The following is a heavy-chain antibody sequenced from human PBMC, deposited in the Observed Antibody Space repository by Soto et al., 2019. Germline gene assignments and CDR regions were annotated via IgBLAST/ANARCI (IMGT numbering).Heavy chain of an antibody. CDR1: GFTFSSSW. CDR3: VRALNGDADY. V-gene: IGHV3-74*01. D-gene: IGHD4-17*01. CDR2: INPDGGRT. Sequence: GGSLRLSCAVSGFTFSSSWMHWVRQAPGKGLIWVSRINPDGGRTTYADSVKGRFTISRDNAKNTLYLQMNSLRVEDSAVYYCVRALNGDADYWGQGTLVTVSS. J-gene: IGHJ4*02.